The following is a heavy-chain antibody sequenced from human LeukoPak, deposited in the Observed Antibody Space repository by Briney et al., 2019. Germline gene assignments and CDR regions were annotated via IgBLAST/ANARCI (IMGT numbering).Heavy chain of an antibody. V-gene: IGHV1-46*01. CDR3: ARDFWGYDFWSGSSPFDP. J-gene: IGHJ5*02. CDR2: INPSGGST. Sequence: ASVKVSCKASGYTFTSYYMHWVRQAPGQGLEWVGIINPSGGSTSYAQKFQGRVTMTRDTSTSTVYMELSSLRSEDTAVYYCARDFWGYDFWSGSSPFDPWGQGTLVTVSS. D-gene: IGHD3-3*01. CDR1: GYTFTSYY.